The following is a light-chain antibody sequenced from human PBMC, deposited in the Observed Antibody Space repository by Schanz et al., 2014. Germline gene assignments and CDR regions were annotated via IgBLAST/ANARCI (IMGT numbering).Light chain of an antibody. J-gene: IGKJ1*01. CDR3: HQRSNWPWT. Sequence: EIVLTQSPATLSLSPGERATLSCRASQAISSYLAWYQQKPGQAPRLLIYDASNRATDIPARFSGSGPGTDFTLTISSLEPEDFAVYYCHQRSNWPWTFGQGTKVEIK. V-gene: IGKV3D-11*01. CDR1: QAISSY. CDR2: DAS.